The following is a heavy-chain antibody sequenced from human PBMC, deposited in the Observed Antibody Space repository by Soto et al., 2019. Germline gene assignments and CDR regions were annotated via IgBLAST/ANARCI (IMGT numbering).Heavy chain of an antibody. D-gene: IGHD3-10*01. CDR3: ARFRGSYGMDV. CDR1: GGTFSSYT. CDR2: IIPILGIA. Sequence: QVQLVQSGAEVKKPGSSVKVSCKGSGGTFSSYTISWVRQAPGQGLEWMGRIIPILGIANHAQKFHGRVTITADKSTSTAYMELSSLSSEATAVYYCARFRGSYGMDVWGQGTTVTVSS. V-gene: IGHV1-69*02. J-gene: IGHJ6*02.